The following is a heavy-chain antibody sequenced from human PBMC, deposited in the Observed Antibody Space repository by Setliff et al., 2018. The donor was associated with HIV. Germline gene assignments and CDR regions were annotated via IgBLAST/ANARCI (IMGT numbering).Heavy chain of an antibody. CDR2: IYTTGST. CDR1: GGSITSGSDY. D-gene: IGHD3-16*01. V-gene: IGHV4-61*02. Sequence: PSVTLSLTCTVSGGSITSGSDYWSWIRQPAGKGLEWIGRIYTTGSTNYNPSLKSRVTISVDTSENQFSLKLSSVTAADTAVYYCARSRNSYVGGFDFWGQGTLVTVSS. J-gene: IGHJ4*02. CDR3: ARSRNSYVGGFDF.